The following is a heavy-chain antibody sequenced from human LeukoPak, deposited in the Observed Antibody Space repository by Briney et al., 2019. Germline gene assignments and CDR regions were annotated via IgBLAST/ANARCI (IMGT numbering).Heavy chain of an antibody. V-gene: IGHV4-34*01. D-gene: IGHD6-19*01. J-gene: IGHJ3*02. CDR2: INHSGST. Sequence: SETLSLTCAVYGGSFSGYYWSWIRQPPGKGLEWIREINHSGSTNYNPSLKSRVTISVDTSKNQFSLKLSSVTAADTAVYYCARGVAGPSNDAFDIWGQGTMVTVSS. CDR3: ARGVAGPSNDAFDI. CDR1: GGSFSGYY.